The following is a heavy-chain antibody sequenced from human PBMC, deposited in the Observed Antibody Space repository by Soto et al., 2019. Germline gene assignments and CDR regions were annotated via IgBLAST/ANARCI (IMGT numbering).Heavy chain of an antibody. V-gene: IGHV3-30*04. CDR3: AKDVYFDSYYFDQ. CDR2: ISHDGRQK. Sequence: QVQLVESGGGVVQPGRSLRLSCAASRFTVSSHAMHWVRQAPGKGLEWVAVISHDGRQKHYVDSVKGRFTLSRDESANTVYLQMNSLRPEDTAVYYCAKDVYFDSYYFDQWGQGTLGTVSS. J-gene: IGHJ4*02. D-gene: IGHD3-9*01. CDR1: RFTVSSHA.